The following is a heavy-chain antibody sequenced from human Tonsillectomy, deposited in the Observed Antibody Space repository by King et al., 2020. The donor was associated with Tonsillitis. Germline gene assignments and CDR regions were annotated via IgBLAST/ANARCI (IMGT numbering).Heavy chain of an antibody. D-gene: IGHD4-11*01. V-gene: IGHV3-23*04. CDR3: AKDQAHMTTVNTLDA. Sequence: VQLVESGGGLVQPGGSLKVSCVASGLTFSTYTMSWVRQAPGKGLEWVSSISGSGVSIFFTDSVKGRFNLSRHNTKNTVFLQMNSLSADHTAFYYCAKDQAHMTTVNTLDAWGQGTLVTVSS. J-gene: IGHJ5*02. CDR1: GLTFSTYT. CDR2: ISGSGVSI.